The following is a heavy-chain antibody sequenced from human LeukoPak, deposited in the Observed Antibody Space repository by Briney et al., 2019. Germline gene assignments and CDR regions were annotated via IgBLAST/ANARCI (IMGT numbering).Heavy chain of an antibody. Sequence: ALVKVSCKASGGTFSSYAISWVRQAPGQGLEWMGGIIPIFGTANYAQKFQGRVTITTDEPTSTAYMELSSLRSEDTAVYYCARDFEPDTAMVHAFDIWGQGTMVTVSS. CDR3: ARDFEPDTAMVHAFDI. CDR1: GGTFSSYA. V-gene: IGHV1-69*05. J-gene: IGHJ3*02. CDR2: IIPIFGTA. D-gene: IGHD5-18*01.